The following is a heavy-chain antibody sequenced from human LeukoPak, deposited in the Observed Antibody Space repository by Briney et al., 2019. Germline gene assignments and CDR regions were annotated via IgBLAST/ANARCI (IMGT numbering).Heavy chain of an antibody. D-gene: IGHD6-13*01. CDR3: ATVYSSSWYGPSN. Sequence: ASVKVSCKASGYTFTGYYMHWVRQAPGQGLEWMGWINPNSGGTNYAQKFQGRVTMTRDTSIRTAYMELSRLRSDDTAVYYCATVYSSSWYGPSNWGQGTLVTVSS. CDR2: INPNSGGT. CDR1: GYTFTGYY. J-gene: IGHJ4*02. V-gene: IGHV1-2*02.